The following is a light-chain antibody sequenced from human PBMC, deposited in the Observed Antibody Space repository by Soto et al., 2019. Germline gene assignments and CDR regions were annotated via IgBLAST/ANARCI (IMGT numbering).Light chain of an antibody. Sequence: QSVLIQPPSVSGTPGQMVTNSCSGRSSNIGTNNVYWYQQFPGTAPKLLIYEDDQRPSGVPDRFSGSKSGTSASLAISGLRSEDEADYYCAAWDESLNGLFGTGTKVTV. CDR2: EDD. J-gene: IGLJ1*01. CDR3: AAWDESLNGL. V-gene: IGLV1-47*01. CDR1: SSNIGTNN.